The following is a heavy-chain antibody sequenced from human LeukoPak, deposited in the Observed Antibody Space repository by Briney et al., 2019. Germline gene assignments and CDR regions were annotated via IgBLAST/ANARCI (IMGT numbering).Heavy chain of an antibody. Sequence: PSETLSLTCNVSGGSISSHYWSWIREPPGKGLEWIGFIYYSGSTHYNPSLRGRVTISVDTSKNQFSLRLSSVTAADTAVYYFARHVVTSGAFDVWGQGTVVTVSS. D-gene: IGHD2-21*02. V-gene: IGHV4-59*08. CDR2: IYYSGST. CDR1: GGSISSHY. CDR3: ARHVVTSGAFDV. J-gene: IGHJ3*01.